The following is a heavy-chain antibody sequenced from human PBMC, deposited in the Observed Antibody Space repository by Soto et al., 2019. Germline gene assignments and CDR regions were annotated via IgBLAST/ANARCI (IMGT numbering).Heavy chain of an antibody. CDR3: ARDPLQPRELAVVVPADEYDY. CDR2: ITPILGIA. CDR1: GGTFSSYT. Sequence: QVQLVQSGAEVKKPGSSVKVSCKASGGTFSSYTISWVRQAPGQGLEWMGRITPILGIANYAQKFQGRVTITADKSTSTAYMELSSLRSEDTAVYYCARDPLQPRELAVVVPADEYDYWGQGTLVTVSS. D-gene: IGHD2-2*01. V-gene: IGHV1-69*08. J-gene: IGHJ4*02.